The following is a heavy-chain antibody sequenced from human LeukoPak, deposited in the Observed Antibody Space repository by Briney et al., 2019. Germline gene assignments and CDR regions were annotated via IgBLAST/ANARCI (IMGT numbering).Heavy chain of an antibody. CDR3: ARRRRIVVVPAAILDAFDI. D-gene: IGHD2-2*02. CDR1: GGSISSSSYY. Sequence: SETLSLTCTVSGGSISSSSYYWGWIRQPPGKGLEWVGSIYYSGSTYYNPSLESRVTISVDTYKNQFSLKLSSVTAADTAVYYCARRRRIVVVPAAILDAFDIWDEGTMVTVSS. J-gene: IGHJ3*02. V-gene: IGHV4-39*01. CDR2: IYYSGST.